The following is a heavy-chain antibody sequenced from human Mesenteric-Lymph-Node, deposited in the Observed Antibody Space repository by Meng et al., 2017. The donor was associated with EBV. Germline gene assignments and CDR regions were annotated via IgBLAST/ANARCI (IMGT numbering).Heavy chain of an antibody. CDR3: ARTPYDYVWGMSEFDS. CDR1: GSAINRSNW. CDR2: IYYSGTT. V-gene: IGHV4-28*01. J-gene: IGHJ4*02. Sequence: QVHVPESGPDLVKPSDTLSFNCAVSGSAINRSNWWGLIRQPPGKGLEWLGYIYYSGTTYYSPSLKSRVTMSVDTSNNQFSLKLTSVSAVDTAVYYCARTPYDYVWGMSEFDSWGQGTLVTVSS. D-gene: IGHD3-16*01.